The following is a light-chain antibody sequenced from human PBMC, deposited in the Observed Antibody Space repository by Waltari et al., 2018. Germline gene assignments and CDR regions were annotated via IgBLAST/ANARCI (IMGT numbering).Light chain of an antibody. CDR2: GAA. CDR3: QQYGSSPVLT. Sequence: EIVLTQSPGTLSLSPGERATLSCRASQGVSSRYLAWYQQKPGQAPRLLLYGAASRATGIPDRFSGSGSGTDFTLTISRLEPEDFAVYYCQQYGSSPVLTFGGGTKVEIK. J-gene: IGKJ4*01. V-gene: IGKV3-20*01. CDR1: QGVSSRY.